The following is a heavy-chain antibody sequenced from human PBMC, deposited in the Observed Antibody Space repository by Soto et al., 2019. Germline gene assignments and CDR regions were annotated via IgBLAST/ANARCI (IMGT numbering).Heavy chain of an antibody. CDR1: VGSFSGYY. CDR2: INPSGSA. V-gene: IGHV4-34*01. D-gene: IGHD2-2*01. CDR3: ARACSSNSCYDVFDY. J-gene: IGHJ4*02. Sequence: SETLALTGAVYVGSFSGYYWSWIRQPPGKVLEWIGEINPSGSANYNPALKSRVTISVDTSKNQFSLKLSSVTAADTAVYYCARACSSNSCYDVFDYWGQGTLVTVSS.